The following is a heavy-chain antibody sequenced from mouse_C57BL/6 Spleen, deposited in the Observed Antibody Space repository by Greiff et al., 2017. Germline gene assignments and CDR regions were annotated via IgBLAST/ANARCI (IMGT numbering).Heavy chain of an antibody. CDR2: IYPGDGDT. J-gene: IGHJ2*01. V-gene: IGHV1-80*01. D-gene: IGHD1-1*01. CDR1: GYAFSSYW. CDR3: ARGGLYYGSSYDFDY. Sequence: VKLQQSGAELVKPGASVKISCKASGYAFSSYWMNWVKQRPGKGLEWIGQIYPGDGDTNYNGKFKGKATLTADKSSSTAYMQLSSLTSEDSAVYFCARGGLYYGSSYDFDYWGQGTTLTVSS.